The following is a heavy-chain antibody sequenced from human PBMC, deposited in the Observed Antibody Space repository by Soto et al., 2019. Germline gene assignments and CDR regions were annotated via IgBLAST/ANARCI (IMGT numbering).Heavy chain of an antibody. J-gene: IGHJ4*02. D-gene: IGHD1-26*01. CDR2: INHSGST. CDR3: ARDKGSIVGATMFDY. Sequence: SETLSLTCAVYGGSFSGYYWSWIRQPPGKGLEWIGEINHSGSTNYNPSLKSRVTISVDTSKNQFSLKLSSVTAADTAVYYCARDKGSIVGATMFDYWGQGTLVTVSS. CDR1: GGSFSGYY. V-gene: IGHV4-34*01.